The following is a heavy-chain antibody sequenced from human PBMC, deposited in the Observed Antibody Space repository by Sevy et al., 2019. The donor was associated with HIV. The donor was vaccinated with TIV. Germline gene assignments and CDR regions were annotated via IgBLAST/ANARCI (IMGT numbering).Heavy chain of an antibody. D-gene: IGHD3-9*01. CDR2: IIPSDTTI. J-gene: IGHJ3*02. Sequence: GGSLRLSCAASEFTFSSYSMNWVRQAPGKGLEWISYIIPSDTTIYYADSVKGRFTISIDNAKNSLYLQMNSLRAEDTAVYYCVRDLMYAFDIWGQGTMVTVSS. CDR1: EFTFSSYS. CDR3: VRDLMYAFDI. V-gene: IGHV3-48*01.